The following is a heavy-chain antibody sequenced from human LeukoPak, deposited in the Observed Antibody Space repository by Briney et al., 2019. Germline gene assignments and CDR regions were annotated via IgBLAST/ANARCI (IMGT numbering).Heavy chain of an antibody. V-gene: IGHV3-30*02. CDR1: GFTFSTYG. Sequence: GGSLRLSCAASGFTFSTYGMHWVRQAPGKGLEWMTFIQAGGDEKYYAESVKGRLTVSRDNTKNTLYLQMNSLRAEDTAVYYCARDTPGYGGDDFDYWGQGALVTVSS. D-gene: IGHD4-23*01. J-gene: IGHJ4*02. CDR2: IQAGGDEK. CDR3: ARDTPGYGGDDFDY.